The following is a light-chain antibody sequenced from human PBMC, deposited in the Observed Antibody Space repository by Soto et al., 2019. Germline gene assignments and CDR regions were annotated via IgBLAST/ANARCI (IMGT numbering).Light chain of an antibody. CDR2: FDD. CDR1: SSNIGNNA. V-gene: IGLV1-36*01. Sequence: QPVLTQPPSVSAAPRQRVTISCSGTSSNIGNNAVNWYQQFPGTAPKLLIHFDDRVASGVSDRFSGSKSDTSASLAISGLQSEDEADYYCAAWDDSRNGPLFGGGTKLTVL. J-gene: IGLJ3*02. CDR3: AAWDDSRNGPL.